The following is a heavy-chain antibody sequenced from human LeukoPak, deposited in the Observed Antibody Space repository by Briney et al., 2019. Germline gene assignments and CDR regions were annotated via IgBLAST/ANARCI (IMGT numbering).Heavy chain of an antibody. D-gene: IGHD1-26*01. CDR1: GGSISSYY. CDR2: IYYSGST. Sequence: PSETLSLTCTVSGGSISSYYWSWIRQPPGKGLEWIGYIYYSGSTNYNPSLKSRVTISVDTSKNQFSLKLSSVTAADTAVYYCARVKLRRYYFDYWGQGTLVTVSS. CDR3: ARVKLRRYYFDY. V-gene: IGHV4-59*01. J-gene: IGHJ4*02.